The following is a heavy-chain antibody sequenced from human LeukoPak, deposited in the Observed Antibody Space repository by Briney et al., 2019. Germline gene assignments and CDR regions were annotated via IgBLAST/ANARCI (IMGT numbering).Heavy chain of an antibody. Sequence: GGSLRLSCAASGFTFSSYTMSWVRQAPGKGLEWVSAISGSGGSTYYADSVKGRFTISRDNSKNTLYLQMNSLRAEDTAVYYCAKVSGYYSSGRYGRDFDYWGQGTLVTVSS. J-gene: IGHJ4*02. CDR1: GFTFSSYT. CDR2: ISGSGGST. D-gene: IGHD6-19*01. V-gene: IGHV3-23*01. CDR3: AKVSGYYSSGRYGRDFDY.